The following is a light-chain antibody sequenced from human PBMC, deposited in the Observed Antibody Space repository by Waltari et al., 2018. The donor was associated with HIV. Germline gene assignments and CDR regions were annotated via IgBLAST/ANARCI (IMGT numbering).Light chain of an antibody. CDR2: DKK. V-gene: IGLV1-51*01. CDR1: SSNIGRNY. CDR3: GTWDNSLRTWV. Sequence: QSVLTQPPSVSAAPGQKVTISCSGSSSNIGRNYVSWYQQLPGTAPKLLIYDKKKRPLGIPDRFSGSKSGTSATLGITGLQTGDEADYYCGTWDNSLRTWVFGGGTKLTVL. J-gene: IGLJ3*02.